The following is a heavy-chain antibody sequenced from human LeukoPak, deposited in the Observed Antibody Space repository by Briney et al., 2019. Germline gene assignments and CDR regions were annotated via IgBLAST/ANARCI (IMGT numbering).Heavy chain of an antibody. J-gene: IGHJ6*03. D-gene: IGHD6-13*01. CDR3: AKVVGSISPSGYYYYYMDV. CDR2: IWYGGSNK. V-gene: IGHV3-30*02. CDR1: GFTFSSYG. Sequence: GSLRLSCAASGFTFSSYGMHWVRQAPGKGLEWVAVIWYGGSNKYYADSVKGRFTISRDNSKNTLYLQMNSLRAEDTAVYYCAKVVGSISPSGYYYYYMDVWGKGTTVTVSS.